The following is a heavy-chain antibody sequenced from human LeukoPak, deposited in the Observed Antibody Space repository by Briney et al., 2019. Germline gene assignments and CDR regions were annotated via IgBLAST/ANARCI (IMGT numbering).Heavy chain of an antibody. CDR3: ARDAPLPLAARTRSYFDY. V-gene: IGHV3-7*03. D-gene: IGHD6-6*01. Sequence: GGSLRLSCAASGFTFSNYWMSWVRQAPAKGLEWVANIKQDGSEKYYVDSVEGRFTISRDNAKNSLFLQMNSLRAEDTAVYYCARDAPLPLAARTRSYFDYWGQGTLVTVSS. CDR2: IKQDGSEK. CDR1: GFTFSNYW. J-gene: IGHJ4*02.